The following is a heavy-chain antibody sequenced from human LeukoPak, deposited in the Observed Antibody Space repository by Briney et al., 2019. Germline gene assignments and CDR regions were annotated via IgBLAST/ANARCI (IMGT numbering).Heavy chain of an antibody. J-gene: IGHJ4*02. CDR3: ASSGRAGSPDFDF. D-gene: IGHD1-26*01. CDR1: GYSFTSYW. V-gene: IGHV5-51*01. CDR2: IYPGDSDT. Sequence: GESLKTSCKGSGYSFTSYWIGWVRQVPGKGLEWMGIIYPGDSDTRYSPSFQGQVTISADKSISTAYLQWSSLKASDTAIYYCASSGRAGSPDFDFWGQGTLVTVSS.